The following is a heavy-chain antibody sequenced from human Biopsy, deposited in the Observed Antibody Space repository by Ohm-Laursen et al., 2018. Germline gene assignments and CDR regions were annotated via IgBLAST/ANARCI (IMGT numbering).Heavy chain of an antibody. CDR2: IFNSANT. J-gene: IGHJ5*02. V-gene: IGHV4-31*01. CDR1: GGSISSGGSY. CDR3: ARGDYFDSNGYFWFDP. D-gene: IGHD3-22*01. Sequence: TLSLTCTVSGGSISSGGSYWSWIRQRPGKGLEWIGYIFNSANTYYNPSLKILITISGDTSKNQFSLKLSSVTAADTAVYYCARGDYFDSNGYFWFDPWGQGTLVTVSS.